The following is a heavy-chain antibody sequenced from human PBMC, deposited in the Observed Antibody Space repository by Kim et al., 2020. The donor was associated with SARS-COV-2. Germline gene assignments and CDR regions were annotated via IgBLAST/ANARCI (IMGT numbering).Heavy chain of an antibody. CDR2: IKSKTDGGTT. V-gene: IGHV3-15*01. Sequence: GGSLRLSCAASGFTFSNAWMSWVRQAPGKGLEWVGRIKSKTDGGTTDYAAPVKGRFTISRDDSKNTLYLQMNSLKTEDTAVYYCTTDVILPAALFDYWGQGTLVTVSS. J-gene: IGHJ4*02. CDR1: GFTFSNAW. D-gene: IGHD2-2*01. CDR3: TTDVILPAALFDY.